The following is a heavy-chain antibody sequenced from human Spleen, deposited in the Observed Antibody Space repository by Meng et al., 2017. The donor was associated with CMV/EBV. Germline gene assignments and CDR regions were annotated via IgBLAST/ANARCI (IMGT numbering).Heavy chain of an antibody. D-gene: IGHD3-10*01. CDR2: ISGSGGST. Sequence: GESLKISCAASGFTFSSYAMSWVRQAPGKGLEWVSAISGSGGSTYYADSVKGRFTISRDDSKKTLNLQMNSLRVEDTAKYYCAKSYGSGSYYNSQYGMDVWGQGTTVTVSS. CDR1: GFTFSSYA. J-gene: IGHJ6*02. CDR3: AKSYGSGSYYNSQYGMDV. V-gene: IGHV3-23*01.